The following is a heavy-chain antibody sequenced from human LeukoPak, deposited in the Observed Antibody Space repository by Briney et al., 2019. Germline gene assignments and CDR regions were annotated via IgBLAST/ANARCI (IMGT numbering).Heavy chain of an antibody. CDR2: IYSGGST. CDR3: ARGVNSGYDEAFDI. D-gene: IGHD5-12*01. V-gene: IGHV3-53*01. J-gene: IGHJ3*02. Sequence: GGSLRLSCAASGFTVSSNYMSWVRQAPGKGLEWVSVIYSGGSTYYADSVKGRFTISRDNSKNALYLQMNSLRAEDTAVYYCARGVNSGYDEAFDIWGQGTMVTVSS. CDR1: GFTVSSNY.